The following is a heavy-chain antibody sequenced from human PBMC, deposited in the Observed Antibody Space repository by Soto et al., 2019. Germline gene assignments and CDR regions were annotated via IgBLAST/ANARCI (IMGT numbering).Heavy chain of an antibody. Sequence: PGGSLRLSGSASGFTFRNYAMPWVRQAPGKGLEWVALTSYDGNNEYYTDSVKGRFTISRDNSKNTLFLQMNSPRPEDTAVYYCAKDKGVFNWATSYFDYWGQGALVTVS. V-gene: IGHV3-30*18. CDR1: GFTFRNYA. CDR3: AKDKGVFNWATSYFDY. CDR2: TSYDGNNE. D-gene: IGHD1-1*01. J-gene: IGHJ4*02.